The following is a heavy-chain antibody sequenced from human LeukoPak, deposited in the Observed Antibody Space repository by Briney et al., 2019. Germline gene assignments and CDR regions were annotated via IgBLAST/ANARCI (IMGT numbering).Heavy chain of an antibody. CDR1: GFTGNVNY. V-gene: IGHV3-66*02. J-gene: IGHJ4*02. CDR3: AGRRVLDASFDY. CDR2: IYSSDNT. D-gene: IGHD3-16*01. Sequence: PGGSLRFYCAASGFTGNVNYMSWVRQAPGLGLEWVSVIYSSDNTYYIDSVKCQFNISRDNSKNTLYLQMNSMRAEDKAVYYCAGRRVLDASFDYWGQGTLVTASS.